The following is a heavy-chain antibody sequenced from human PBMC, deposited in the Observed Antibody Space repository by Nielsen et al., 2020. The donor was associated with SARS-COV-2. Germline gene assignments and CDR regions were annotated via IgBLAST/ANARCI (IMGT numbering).Heavy chain of an antibody. CDR2: ISSSSSYI. Sequence: GESLKISCAASGFTFNSYSMNWVRQAPGKGLEWVSSISSSSSYIYYADSVKGRFTISSDNAKNSLYLQMNSLRAEDTAVYYCARDLARKYYYYGMDVWGQGTTVTVSS. V-gene: IGHV3-21*01. CDR3: ARDLARKYYYYGMDV. J-gene: IGHJ6*02. D-gene: IGHD1-14*01. CDR1: GFTFNSYS.